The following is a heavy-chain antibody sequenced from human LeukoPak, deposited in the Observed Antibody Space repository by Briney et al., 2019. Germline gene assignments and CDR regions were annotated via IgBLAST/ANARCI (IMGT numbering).Heavy chain of an antibody. CDR2: ISSSSSYV. Sequence: PGGSLRLSCAPSGFTFSSYSMNWVRQAPGKGLEWVSSISSSSSYVYYADSVKGRFTISRDNAKNSLYLQMNSLRAEDTAVYYCARDGGSGNPVFVHDYWGQGTLVTVSS. D-gene: IGHD3-16*01. V-gene: IGHV3-21*01. CDR3: ARDGGSGNPVFVHDY. J-gene: IGHJ4*02. CDR1: GFTFSSYS.